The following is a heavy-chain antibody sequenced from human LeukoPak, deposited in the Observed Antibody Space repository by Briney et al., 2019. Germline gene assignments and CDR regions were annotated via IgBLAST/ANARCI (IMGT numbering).Heavy chain of an antibody. CDR1: GFTFSSYA. CDR3: ARENDILTGSYYFDY. J-gene: IGHJ4*02. D-gene: IGHD3-9*01. CDR2: ISYDGSNK. Sequence: GGSLRLSCAASGFTFSSYAMHWVRQAPGKGLEWVAVISYDGSNKYYADSVKGRFTISRDNSKNTLYLQMNSLRAEDTAVYYCARENDILTGSYYFDYWGQGTLVTVSS. V-gene: IGHV3-30-3*01.